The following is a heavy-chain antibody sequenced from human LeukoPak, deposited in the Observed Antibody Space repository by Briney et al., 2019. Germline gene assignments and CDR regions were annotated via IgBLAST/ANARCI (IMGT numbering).Heavy chain of an antibody. V-gene: IGHV1-24*01. Sequence: ASVKVSCKVSGYTLTELSMHWVRQAPGKGLEWMGGFDPEDGETIYAQKFQGRVTITADKSTSTAYMELSSLRSEDTAVYYCARASEYNYDFWSGYYMPYWGQGTLVTVSS. CDR1: GYTLTELS. D-gene: IGHD3-3*01. CDR3: ARASEYNYDFWSGYYMPY. J-gene: IGHJ4*02. CDR2: FDPEDGET.